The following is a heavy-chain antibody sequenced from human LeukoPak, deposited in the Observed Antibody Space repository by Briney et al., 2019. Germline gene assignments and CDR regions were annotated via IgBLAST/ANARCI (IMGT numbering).Heavy chain of an antibody. CDR2: ISSSGSV. CDR1: RGSISGSIRSYY. Sequence: SETLSLTCTVSRGSISGSIRSYYWSWLRQPPGKGLEWIGYISSSGSVNDNPSLRSRVTISVDTSKNQFFLNLSSVSAADTAVYYCARIPLGYSGAYYFDYWGQGTLVTVSS. J-gene: IGHJ4*02. D-gene: IGHD5-12*01. CDR3: ARIPLGYSGAYYFDY. V-gene: IGHV4-4*09.